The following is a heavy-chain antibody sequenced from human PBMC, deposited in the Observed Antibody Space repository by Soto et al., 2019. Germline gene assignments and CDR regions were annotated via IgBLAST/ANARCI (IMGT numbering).Heavy chain of an antibody. CDR2: ISSSSSYI. D-gene: IGHD2-2*01. Sequence: GGSLRLSCAASGFTFSSYSMNWVRQAPGKGLEWVSSISSSSSYIYYADSVKGRFTISRDNAKNSLYLQMNSLRAEDTAVYYCARDISEDEVVPSPADYWGQGTLVTVSS. CDR3: ARDISEDEVVPSPADY. V-gene: IGHV3-21*01. J-gene: IGHJ4*02. CDR1: GFTFSSYS.